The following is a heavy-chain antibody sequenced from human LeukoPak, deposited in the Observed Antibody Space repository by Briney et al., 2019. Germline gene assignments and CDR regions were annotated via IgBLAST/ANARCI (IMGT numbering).Heavy chain of an antibody. CDR1: GFTLSSYA. CDR3: AKAPVTTCRGAFCYPFDY. J-gene: IGHJ4*02. Sequence: GGSLRLSCAASGFTLSSYAMSWVRQAPGKGLEWVSAISDTGNTYHADSVKGRFTISRYSSKNTLFLQMNRLRPEDAAVYYCAKAPVTTCRGAFCYPFDYWGLGTLVTVSS. D-gene: IGHD2-15*01. V-gene: IGHV3-23*01. CDR2: ISDTGNT.